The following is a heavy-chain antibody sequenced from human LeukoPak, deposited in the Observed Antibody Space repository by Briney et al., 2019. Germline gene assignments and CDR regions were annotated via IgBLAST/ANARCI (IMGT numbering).Heavy chain of an antibody. D-gene: IGHD3-10*01. CDR3: VRDKRFGDVRIRAFDI. CDR1: GFTFSSYE. J-gene: IGHJ3*02. CDR2: ISHTGSTI. V-gene: IGHV3-48*03. Sequence: GGSLRLSCAASGFTFSSYEMDWVRQAPGKGLEWVSYISHTGSTIYYAESVKGRFTISRDNAKNSLYLQMNSLRAEDTAVYYYVRDKRFGDVRIRAFDIWGQGTMVTVSS.